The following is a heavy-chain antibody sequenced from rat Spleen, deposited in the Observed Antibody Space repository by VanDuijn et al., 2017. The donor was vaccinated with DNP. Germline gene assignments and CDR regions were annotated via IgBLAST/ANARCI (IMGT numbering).Heavy chain of an antibody. Sequence: EVKLVESGGGLVQPGRSLKLSCAASGFNFNDYWMGWVRQAPGKGLEWIGEINKDSSKINCNPSLKDKFTISRDNAQNSLYLQMSKLGSEDTATYYCAKGPNYGGDSDYFDYWGQGVMVTVSS. CDR3: AKGPNYGGDSDYFDY. V-gene: IGHV4-2*01. CDR2: INKDSSKI. J-gene: IGHJ2*01. D-gene: IGHD1-11*01. CDR1: GFNFNDYW.